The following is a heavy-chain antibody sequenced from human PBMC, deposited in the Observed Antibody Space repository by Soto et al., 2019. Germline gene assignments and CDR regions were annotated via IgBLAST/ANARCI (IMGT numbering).Heavy chain of an antibody. J-gene: IGHJ5*02. CDR1: GGSISNSY. Sequence: PSETLSLTCTVSGGSISNSYWSWIRQSPEKGLEWIGYIFYSGSTYYNPSLKIRVTISLDTSKKQFSLKLSSVTAADTAVYYCARHWLQSWFDPWGQGTLVTVSS. CDR3: ARHWLQSWFDP. D-gene: IGHD4-4*01. CDR2: IFYSGST. V-gene: IGHV4-59*04.